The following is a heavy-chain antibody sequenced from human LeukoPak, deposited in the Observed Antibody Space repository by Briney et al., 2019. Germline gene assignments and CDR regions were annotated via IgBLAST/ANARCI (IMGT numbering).Heavy chain of an antibody. CDR1: GGTFSSYT. V-gene: IGHV1-69*02. D-gene: IGHD3-3*01. CDR3: ARGYGAIFGNENYMDV. J-gene: IGHJ6*03. CDR2: IIPILGIA. Sequence: GSSVKVSCKASGGTFSSYTISWVRQAPGQGLEWMGRIIPILGIANYAQKFQGRVTITADKSTSTAYMELSSLRSEDTAVYYCARGYGAIFGNENYMDVWGKGTTVTVSS.